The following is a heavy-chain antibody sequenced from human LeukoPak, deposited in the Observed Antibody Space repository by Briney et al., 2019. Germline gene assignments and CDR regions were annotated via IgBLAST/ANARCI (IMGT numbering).Heavy chain of an antibody. CDR2: INHSGST. V-gene: IGHV4-34*01. Sequence: PSETLSLTCAVYGGSFSGYYWSWIRQPPGKGLEWIGEINHSGSTNYNPSLKSRVTISVDTSKNQFSLKQSSVTAADTAVYYCARSEDFIDYWGQGTLVTVSS. CDR3: ARSEDFIDY. J-gene: IGHJ4*02. CDR1: GGSFSGYY. D-gene: IGHD3/OR15-3a*01.